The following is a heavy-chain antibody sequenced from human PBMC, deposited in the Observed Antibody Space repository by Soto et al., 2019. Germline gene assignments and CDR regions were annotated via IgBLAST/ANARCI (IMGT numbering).Heavy chain of an antibody. CDR2: LSSSRSYI. D-gene: IGHD3-22*01. V-gene: IGHV3-21*01. Sequence: GGSLSLSRAASGFTFSSYSMTWVRQAPGKGREWAPSLSSSRSYIYYACSLKGRFTISTDNAKSSLYLKTNSLRAEHTAVYYWARRAAYDISGWFDGWGQGT. CDR1: GFTFSSYS. J-gene: IGHJ5*02. CDR3: ARRAAYDISGWFDG.